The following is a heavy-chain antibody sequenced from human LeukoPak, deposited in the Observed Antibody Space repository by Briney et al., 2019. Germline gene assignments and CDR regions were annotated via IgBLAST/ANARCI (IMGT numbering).Heavy chain of an antibody. Sequence: QSGGSLRLSCAASGLPLSTFIIHWVLQAPGKGLEWVAAISNDGIGKFYADSVKGRFTISRDNSKNTLHLQIDSLRLEDTAVYHCAREFHSSGYAGTFDCWGPGTLVTVSS. J-gene: IGHJ4*02. CDR1: GLPLSTFI. CDR3: AREFHSSGYAGTFDC. D-gene: IGHD3-22*01. V-gene: IGHV3-30*04. CDR2: ISNDGIGK.